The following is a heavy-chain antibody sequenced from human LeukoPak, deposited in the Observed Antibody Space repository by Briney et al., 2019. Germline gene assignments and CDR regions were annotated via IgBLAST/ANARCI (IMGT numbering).Heavy chain of an antibody. V-gene: IGHV3-23*01. CDR1: GFTFSTYG. Sequence: GGSLRLSCAASGFTFSTYGMSWVRQAPGKGLEWVSAISGSARGSAGNTYYADSVKGRFTISRDNFKNTLYLQMASLRAEDMAVYYCARRFVSSEFFSDFWGQGDLVPVSS. D-gene: IGHD3-22*01. CDR3: ARRFVSSEFFSDF. CDR2: ISGSARGSAGNT. J-gene: IGHJ4*02.